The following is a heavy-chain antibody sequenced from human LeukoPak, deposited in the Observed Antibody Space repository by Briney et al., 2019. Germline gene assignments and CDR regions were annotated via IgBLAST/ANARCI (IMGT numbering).Heavy chain of an antibody. CDR3: ARLHIYGGNSPYYFDY. J-gene: IGHJ4*02. D-gene: IGHD4-23*01. Sequence: SETLSLTCPVYGGSFSGYYWSWIRQPPGKGLEWIGEINHSGSTNYNPSLKSRVTISVDTSKNQFSLKLSSVTAADTAVYYCARLHIYGGNSPYYFDYWGQGTLVTVSS. V-gene: IGHV4-34*01. CDR2: INHSGST. CDR1: GGSFSGYY.